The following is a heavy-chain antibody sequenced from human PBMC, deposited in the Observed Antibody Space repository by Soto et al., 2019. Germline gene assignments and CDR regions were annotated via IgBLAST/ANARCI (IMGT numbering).Heavy chain of an antibody. D-gene: IGHD3-3*01. V-gene: IGHV1-18*01. Sequence: QVKLVQSGGEVKKPGASVKISCKASGYTFSSYGISWVRKAPGQGLEWMGWISAYNGNINYAQKFQGRVTMTTDTSTSTAYMELRSLRSDDTAIYYCARTLNEWLLGLEWGQGTLVTVSS. J-gene: IGHJ4*02. CDR3: ARTLNEWLLGLE. CDR2: ISAYNGNI. CDR1: GYTFSSYG.